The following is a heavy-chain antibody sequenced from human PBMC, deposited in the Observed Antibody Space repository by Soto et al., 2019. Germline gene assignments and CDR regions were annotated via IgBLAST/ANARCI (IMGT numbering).Heavy chain of an antibody. Sequence: EVQVVESGGGLVQPGGSLRLSCAASGFTFSNLWMSWVRQAPGKGLEWVANIKPDGSALYYVDSVKGRLTISRVNAKNSLYLEMNSLRVEDPAVYYFTRARLAIYWGQGTLVIVSS. CDR1: GFTFSNLW. D-gene: IGHD4-17*01. V-gene: IGHV3-7*01. J-gene: IGHJ4*02. CDR3: TRARLAIY. CDR2: IKPDGSAL.